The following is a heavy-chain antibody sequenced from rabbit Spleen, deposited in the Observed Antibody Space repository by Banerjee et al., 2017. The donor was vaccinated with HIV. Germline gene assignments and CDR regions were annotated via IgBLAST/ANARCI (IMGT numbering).Heavy chain of an antibody. CDR3: ARDTSTSFSTYGMDL. D-gene: IGHD1-1*01. J-gene: IGHJ6*01. Sequence: QEKLVESGGGLVQPEGFLTLTCTASGVSFSFNNYMCWVRQAPGKGLEWISCIAGSSSGFTYSATWAKGRFTCSKTSSTTVTLQMTSLTAADTATYFCARDTSTSFSTYGMDLWGPGTLVTVS. CDR1: GVSFSFNNY. CDR2: IAGSSSGFT. V-gene: IGHV1S45*01.